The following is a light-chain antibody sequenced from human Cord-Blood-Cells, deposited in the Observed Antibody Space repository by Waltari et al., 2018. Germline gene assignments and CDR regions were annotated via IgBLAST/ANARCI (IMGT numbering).Light chain of an antibody. CDR3: CSYAGWV. Sequence: QSALTKPASVSGSPGQSITISCTGTSSDVGSYNLVSWYQQHPGKAPKLMIYEGSKRPSGVSNRFSGSKSGNTASLTISGLQAEDEADYYCCSYAGWVFGGGTKLTVL. V-gene: IGLV2-23*01. J-gene: IGLJ3*02. CDR2: EGS. CDR1: SSDVGSYNL.